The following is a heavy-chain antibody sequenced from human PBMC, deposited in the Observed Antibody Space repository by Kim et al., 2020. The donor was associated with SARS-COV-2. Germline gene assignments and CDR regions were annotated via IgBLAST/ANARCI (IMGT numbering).Heavy chain of an antibody. CDR3: AKGEVPAAMSDGLDV. CDR1: GFTFSSYG. D-gene: IGHD2-2*01. CDR2: IWYDGSNK. V-gene: IGHV3-33*06. J-gene: IGHJ6*02. Sequence: GGSLRLSCAASGFTFSSYGMHWVRQAPGKGLGWVAVIWYDGSNKYYADSVKGRFPISKDNSKNTLYLQMNSPRAEDTAVYYCAKGEVPAAMSDGLDVWGQGNTVTVSS.